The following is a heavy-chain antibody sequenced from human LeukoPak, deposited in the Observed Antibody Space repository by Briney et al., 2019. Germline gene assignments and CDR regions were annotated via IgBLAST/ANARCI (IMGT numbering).Heavy chain of an antibody. CDR1: GFSFSHAW. Sequence: GGSLRLSCAASGFSFSHAWMNWVRQAPGKGLEWVGRVKSKTHGGTTDYAAPVKGRFTISRDDSKNTLYLQMNSLNTEDTAVYYCTTAVMGDTGGMDVWGQGTTVTVSS. V-gene: IGHV3-15*01. CDR2: VKSKTHGGTT. CDR3: TTAVMGDTGGMDV. D-gene: IGHD1-26*01. J-gene: IGHJ6*02.